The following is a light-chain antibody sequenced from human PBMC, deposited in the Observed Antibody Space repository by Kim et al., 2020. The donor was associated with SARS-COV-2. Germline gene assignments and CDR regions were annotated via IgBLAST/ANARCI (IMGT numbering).Light chain of an antibody. CDR1: SSNIGAGYD. CDR3: QSYDSSLSGSVV. CDR2: GNS. J-gene: IGLJ2*01. V-gene: IGLV1-40*01. Sequence: VTLSCTGSSSNIGAGYDVHWYQQLPGTAPKLLIYGNSNRPSGVPDRFSGSESGTSASLAITGLQAEDEADYYCQSYDSSLSGSVVFGGGTKLTVL.